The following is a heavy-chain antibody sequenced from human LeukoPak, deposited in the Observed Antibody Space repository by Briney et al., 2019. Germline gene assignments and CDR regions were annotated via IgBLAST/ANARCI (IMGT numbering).Heavy chain of an antibody. CDR3: AREGYYGSGSPPSLYFDY. J-gene: IGHJ4*02. V-gene: IGHV3-30-3*01. Sequence: GGSLRLSCAASGFTFRNYVIHWVRQAPGKGLEWVAVTSSDLNVKLYADSVKGRFTISRDNSRSTLYLQMNSLRPEDTAIYCCAREGYYGSGSPPSLYFDYWGQGTLVTVSS. D-gene: IGHD3-10*01. CDR1: GFTFRNYV. CDR2: TSSDLNVK.